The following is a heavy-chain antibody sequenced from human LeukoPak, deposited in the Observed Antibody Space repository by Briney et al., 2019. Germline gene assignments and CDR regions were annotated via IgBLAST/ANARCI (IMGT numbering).Heavy chain of an antibody. D-gene: IGHD5-18*01. Sequence: SVKVSCKASGGTSSSYAISWVRQAPGQGLEWLGGIILIFGTANYAKKLQGRVTITPDESTSTAYMELSSLRAEDMAVHYCARAFNTAMVPGFDYWGQGTLVTVSS. J-gene: IGHJ4*02. CDR1: GGTSSSYA. CDR2: IILIFGTA. V-gene: IGHV1-69*13. CDR3: ARAFNTAMVPGFDY.